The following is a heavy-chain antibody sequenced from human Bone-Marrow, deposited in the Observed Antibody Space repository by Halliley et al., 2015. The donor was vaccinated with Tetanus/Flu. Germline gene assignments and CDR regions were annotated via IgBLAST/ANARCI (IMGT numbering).Heavy chain of an antibody. D-gene: IGHD6-19*01. Sequence: LSCTVSGGSISSDYWSWIRQPPGKGLEWIGYIYYSGSTDYNSSLKSRVTISLDTSKHQFSLKVRSVTAADTAVYYCARAGSSGWLDSWGQGALVTVSS. CDR3: ARAGSSGWLDS. CDR2: IYYSGST. V-gene: IGHV4-59*01. CDR1: GGSISSDY. J-gene: IGHJ4*02.